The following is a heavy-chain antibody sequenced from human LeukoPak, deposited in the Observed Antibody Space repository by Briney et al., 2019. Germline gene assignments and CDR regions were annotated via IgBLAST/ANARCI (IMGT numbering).Heavy chain of an antibody. D-gene: IGHD3-22*01. Sequence: GGSLRLSCAASGFTFSSYAMSWVRQAPGKGLEWVSAISGSGGSTYYADSVKGRFTISRDNSKNTLYLQMNSLRAEDTAVYYCARDSHYYDSSGYTWGQGTLVTVSS. CDR2: ISGSGGST. CDR1: GFTFSSYA. CDR3: ARDSHYYDSSGYT. J-gene: IGHJ5*02. V-gene: IGHV3-23*01.